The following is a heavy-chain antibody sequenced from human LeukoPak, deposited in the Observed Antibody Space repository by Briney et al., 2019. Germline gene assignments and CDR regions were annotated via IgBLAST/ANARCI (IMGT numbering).Heavy chain of an antibody. V-gene: IGHV3-23*01. CDR1: GFTFSSYT. CDR2: ISGSGGST. D-gene: IGHD6-13*01. J-gene: IGHJ5*02. Sequence: GGSLRLSCAGSGFTFSSYTMSWDRQAPGKGLEWVSAISGSGGSTYYADSVKGRFTISRDNSKNTLYLQMNSLRAEDTAVYYCAKGPVSSRRFPIKYNWFDPWGQGTLVTVSS. CDR3: AKGPVSSRRFPIKYNWFDP.